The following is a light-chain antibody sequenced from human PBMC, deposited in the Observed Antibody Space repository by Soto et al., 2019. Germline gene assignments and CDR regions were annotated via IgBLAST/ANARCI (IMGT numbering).Light chain of an antibody. CDR3: QQYINWHT. CDR1: RSVSDN. J-gene: IGKJ2*01. Sequence: EIVRTQSPATLSVSPGERVTLSCSASRSVSDNLAWYQHKPGQAPRLLMYGSSTRVPGMPARFRGSGSGTEFTLTITSLQSEDFAVYYCQQYINWHTFGQGTKLEIK. V-gene: IGKV3-15*01. CDR2: GSS.